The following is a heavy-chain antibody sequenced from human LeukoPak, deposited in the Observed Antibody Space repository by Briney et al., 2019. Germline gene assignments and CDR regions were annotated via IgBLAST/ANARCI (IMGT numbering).Heavy chain of an antibody. J-gene: IGHJ4*02. CDR3: ARAHSGRWGIFVDY. CDR2: IYYSGST. V-gene: IGHV4-59*01. D-gene: IGHD2-8*02. CDR1: GGSISSYY. Sequence: PSETLSLTCTVSGGSISSYYWSWIRQPPGKGLEWIGYIYYSGSTNYNPSLKSRVTISVDTSKNQFSLKLSSVTAADTAVYYCARAHSGRWGIFVDYWGQGTLVTVSS.